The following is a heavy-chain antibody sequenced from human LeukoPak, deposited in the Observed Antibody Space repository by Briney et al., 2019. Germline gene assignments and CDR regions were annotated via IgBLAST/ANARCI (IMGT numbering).Heavy chain of an antibody. Sequence: SETLSLTCTVSGGSISSGDYYWSWIRQPAGKGLEWIGRISSSGSTNYNPSLKSRVTISVDTSKNQFSLKLSSVTAADTAVYYCARELGELDDYWGQGTLVTVSS. CDR2: ISSSGST. V-gene: IGHV4-61*02. D-gene: IGHD3-10*01. CDR3: ARELGELDDY. J-gene: IGHJ4*02. CDR1: GGSISSGDYY.